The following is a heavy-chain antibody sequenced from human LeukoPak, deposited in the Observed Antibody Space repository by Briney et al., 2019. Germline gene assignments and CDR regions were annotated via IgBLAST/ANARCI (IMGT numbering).Heavy chain of an antibody. Sequence: ASVKVSCKASGYTFTSYYMHWVRQAPGQGLEWMGIINPSGDSTSYAQKFQGRVTMTRDTSTSTVYMELSSLRSEDTAVYYCARDQGELLQSDAFDIWGQGTMVTVSS. V-gene: IGHV1-46*01. J-gene: IGHJ3*02. CDR2: INPSGDST. D-gene: IGHD1-26*01. CDR3: ARDQGELLQSDAFDI. CDR1: GYTFTSYY.